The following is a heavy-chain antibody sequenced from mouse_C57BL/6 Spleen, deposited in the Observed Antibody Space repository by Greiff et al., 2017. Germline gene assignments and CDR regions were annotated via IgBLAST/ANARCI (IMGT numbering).Heavy chain of an antibody. CDR2: IHPNSGST. J-gene: IGHJ2*01. CDR3: ARREGYYFDD. V-gene: IGHV1-64*01. Sequence: QVQLKQPGAELVKPGASVKLSCKASGYTFTSYWMHWVKQRPGQGLEWIGMIHPNSGSTNYNEKFKSKATLTVDKSSSTAYMQLSSLTSEDSAVYYCARREGYYFDDWGQCTTLTVSS. CDR1: GYTFTSYW.